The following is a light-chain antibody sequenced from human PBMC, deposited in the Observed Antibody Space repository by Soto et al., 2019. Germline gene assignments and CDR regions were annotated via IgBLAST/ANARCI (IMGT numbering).Light chain of an antibody. Sequence: EIQLTQSPASLSASPGERATLTCRASQSVSSYLDWYQQKPGQAPRLLIYGASTLPTGIPARFSGSGSGTDFTTAISSIEPEDYAVYYCQQRSNWPPINFGQGTRLEIK. J-gene: IGKJ5*01. CDR1: QSVSSY. V-gene: IGKV3-11*01. CDR2: GAS. CDR3: QQRSNWPPIN.